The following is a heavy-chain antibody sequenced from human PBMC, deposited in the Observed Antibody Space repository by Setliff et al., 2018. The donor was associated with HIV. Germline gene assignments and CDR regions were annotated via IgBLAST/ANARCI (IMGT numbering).Heavy chain of an antibody. CDR2: IIPIFGTA. CDR3: AREPGNSGYMEAYYFDC. Sequence: SVKVSCKASGGTFSSYAISWVRQAPGQGLEWMGGIIPIFGTANYAQKFQGRVTITADESTSTAYMELSSLRSEDTAVYYCAREPGNSGYMEAYYFDCWGQGTLVTVS. CDR1: GGTFSSYA. V-gene: IGHV1-69*13. J-gene: IGHJ4*02. D-gene: IGHD5-12*01.